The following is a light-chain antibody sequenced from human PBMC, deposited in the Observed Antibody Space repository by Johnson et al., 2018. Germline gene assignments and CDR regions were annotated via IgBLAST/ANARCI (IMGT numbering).Light chain of an antibody. CDR2: ENN. J-gene: IGLJ1*01. Sequence: QSVLTQPPSVSAAPGQKVTISCSGSSSNIGNNYVSWYQQLPGTAPKLLIYENNKRPSGIPDRFSGSKSGTSATLGITGLQTGDEADYYCGTWDSSLSAGNCFGPGTKVTVL. CDR3: GTWDSSLSAGNC. V-gene: IGLV1-51*02. CDR1: SSNIGNNY.